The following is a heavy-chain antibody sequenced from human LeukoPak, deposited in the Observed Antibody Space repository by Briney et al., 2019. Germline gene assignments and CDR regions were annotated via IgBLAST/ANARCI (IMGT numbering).Heavy chain of an antibody. J-gene: IGHJ4*02. Sequence: GGSLRLSCAASGFTFSSYATSWVRQAPGKGLEWVSGISGSGGSTYYADSVKGRFTISRDNSKNTLYLQMNSLRAEDTAVYYCAKGRGITMIVPLWYWGQGTLVTVSS. CDR1: GFTFSSYA. D-gene: IGHD3-22*01. V-gene: IGHV3-23*01. CDR3: AKGRGITMIVPLWY. CDR2: ISGSGGST.